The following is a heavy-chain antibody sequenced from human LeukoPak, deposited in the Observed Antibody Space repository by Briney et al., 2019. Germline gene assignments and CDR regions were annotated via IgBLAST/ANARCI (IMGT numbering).Heavy chain of an antibody. V-gene: IGHV4-38-2*02. CDR2: IYYSGST. CDR1: GYSISSGYY. J-gene: IGHJ4*02. Sequence: PSETLSLTCTVSGYSISSGYYWGWIRQPPGKGLEWIGSIYYSGSTYYNPSLKSRVTISVDTSKNQFSLNLSSVTAADTAVYYCARSDDYSNIIDYWGQGTLVTVSS. CDR3: ARSDDYSNIIDY. D-gene: IGHD4-11*01.